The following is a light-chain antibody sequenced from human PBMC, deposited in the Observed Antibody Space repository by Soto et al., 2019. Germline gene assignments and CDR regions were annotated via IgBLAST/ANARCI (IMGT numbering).Light chain of an antibody. CDR1: QSITIY. CDR2: GAS. V-gene: IGKV1-39*01. J-gene: IGKJ1*01. CDR3: QPTYTAPRT. Sequence: DIQMTQSPSSLSASVGDRVTITCRASQSITIYLNWYQQQPGKAPRLLIYGASTLQTGVPSRFSGSGSMTDFTLTISDLLPEDFATYYCQPTYTAPRTFGQGTKLDI.